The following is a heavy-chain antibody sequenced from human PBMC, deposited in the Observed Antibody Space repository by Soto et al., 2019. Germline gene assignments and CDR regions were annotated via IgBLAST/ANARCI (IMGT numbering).Heavy chain of an antibody. CDR2: ISFDGSNK. Sequence: PGGSLRLPCAASGFIFNSYWMHWVRRAPGKGLEWVAVISFDGSNKYYADSVKGRFTVSRDNSKNTLFLQLDSLISDDTAVYYCAYPLKGELFPEALGYWGQGTLVTVSS. CDR3: AYPLKGELFPEALGY. D-gene: IGHD1-26*01. J-gene: IGHJ4*02. CDR1: GFIFNSYW. V-gene: IGHV3-30*03.